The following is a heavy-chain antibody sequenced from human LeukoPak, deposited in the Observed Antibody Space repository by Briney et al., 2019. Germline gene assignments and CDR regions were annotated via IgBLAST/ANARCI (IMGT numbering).Heavy chain of an antibody. J-gene: IGHJ4*02. V-gene: IGHV3-30*02. CDR1: GFTFSRYG. CDR3: ARDQGYSFEY. D-gene: IGHD2-15*01. CDR2: IPYDGSSK. Sequence: GGSLRLSCAASGFTFSRYGMDWVRQAPGKGLEWVAYIPYDGSSKFYADSVKGRFTISRDTSKNTLYLQMSSLRPEDTAVYYCARDQGYSFEYWGQGTLVTVSS.